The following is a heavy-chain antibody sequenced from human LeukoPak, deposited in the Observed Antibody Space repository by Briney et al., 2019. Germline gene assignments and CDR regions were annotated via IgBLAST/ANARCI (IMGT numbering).Heavy chain of an antibody. CDR2: IYHSGSA. V-gene: IGHV4-4*02. CDR1: GGSISSSNW. Sequence: SETLSLTCAVSGGSISSSNWWSWVRQPPGEGLEWIGEIYHSGSANYNPSLKSRVTISVDKSKNQFSLKLSSVTAADTAVYYCARVLSSGWYGGYFDYWGQGTLVTVSS. D-gene: IGHD6-19*01. J-gene: IGHJ4*02. CDR3: ARVLSSGWYGGYFDY.